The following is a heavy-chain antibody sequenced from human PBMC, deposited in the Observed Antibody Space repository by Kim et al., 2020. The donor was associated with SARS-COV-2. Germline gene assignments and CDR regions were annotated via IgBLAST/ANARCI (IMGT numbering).Heavy chain of an antibody. Sequence: GGSLRLSCAASGFTFSSYGMHWVRQAPGKGLEWVAVISYDGSNKYYADSVKGRFTISRDNSKNTLYLQMNSLRAEDTAVYYCARDRGPYSSGEDTFSDYWGQGTLVTVSS. CDR3: ARDRGPYSSGEDTFSDY. V-gene: IGHV3-33*05. CDR2: ISYDGSNK. J-gene: IGHJ4*02. D-gene: IGHD6-19*01. CDR1: GFTFSSYG.